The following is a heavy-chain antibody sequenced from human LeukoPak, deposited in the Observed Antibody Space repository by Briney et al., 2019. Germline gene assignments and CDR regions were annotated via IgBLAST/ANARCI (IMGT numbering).Heavy chain of an antibody. CDR3: ASLAAAGTTARLNYYYYYGMDV. D-gene: IGHD6-13*01. J-gene: IGHJ6*02. V-gene: IGHV3-30*03. CDR1: GFTFSSYG. CDR2: ISYDGSNE. Sequence: GRSLRLSCVASGFTFSSYGMRWARQAPGKGLEWVAFISYDGSNENIADSVKGRFIISRDNSKNTLYLQMNSLRAEDTAVYYCASLAAAGTTARLNYYYYYGMDVWGQGTTVTVSS.